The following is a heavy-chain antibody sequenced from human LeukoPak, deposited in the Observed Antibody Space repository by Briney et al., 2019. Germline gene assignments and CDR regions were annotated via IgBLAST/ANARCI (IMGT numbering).Heavy chain of an antibody. Sequence: PGGSLRLSCAASGFPCSIHSMSWVRQAPGKGLEWVSSIDSSSSHIYYADSMKGRFTISRDNAKNSLFLQMNSLRAEDTAVYYCARDFRTQLDGYSPPYHFDYWGQGALVTVSS. D-gene: IGHD5-24*01. J-gene: IGHJ4*02. V-gene: IGHV3-21*01. CDR1: GFPCSIHS. CDR2: IDSSSSHI. CDR3: ARDFRTQLDGYSPPYHFDY.